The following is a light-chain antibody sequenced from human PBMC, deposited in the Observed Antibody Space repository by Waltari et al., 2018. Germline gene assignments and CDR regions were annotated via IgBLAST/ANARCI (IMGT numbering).Light chain of an antibody. J-gene: IGKJ4*01. CDR3: QQYSNWPPT. CDR1: QRLGNF. V-gene: IGKV3-11*01. CDR2: DAS. Sequence: ESVLTQSAATLSLSPGERASLSCRASQRLGNFLAWYQQKPGQAPRLLVYDASKRATGVPVRFSGRGSGIDFTLTISNLEPEDFAVYVCQQYSNWPPTFGGGTTVEIK.